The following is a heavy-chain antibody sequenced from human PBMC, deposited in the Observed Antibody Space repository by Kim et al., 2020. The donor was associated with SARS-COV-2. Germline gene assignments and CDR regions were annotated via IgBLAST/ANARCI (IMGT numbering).Heavy chain of an antibody. J-gene: IGHJ4*02. CDR3: ARGGGIFYVFGAATY. D-gene: IGHD3-16*01. CDR2: IWYGGSNK. Sequence: GGSLRLSCAASGFTFSTYGMHWVRQAPGKGLEWVAVIWYGGSNKYYADSVKGRFTISRNNSKNTLYLQMNSLRAEDTAVYYCARGGGIFYVFGAATYWGQGTLVTVSS. CDR1: GFTFSTYG. V-gene: IGHV3-33*01.